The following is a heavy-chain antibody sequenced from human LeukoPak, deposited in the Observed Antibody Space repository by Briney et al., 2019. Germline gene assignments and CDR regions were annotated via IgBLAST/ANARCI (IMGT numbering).Heavy chain of an antibody. J-gene: IGHJ4*02. CDR2: INHSRST. CDR3: ARVKRGVTVLPTDN. D-gene: IGHD1-14*01. CDR1: GVSFSCYY. Sequence: PSETLSLTCSVYGVSFSCYYWIWIRQPPGKGLEWIVEINHSRSTNYNPSLKSRLTISVDTSKKQFSLKLSSVTAADTAVYYCARVKRGVTVLPTDNWGQGPLVTVSS. V-gene: IGHV4-34*01.